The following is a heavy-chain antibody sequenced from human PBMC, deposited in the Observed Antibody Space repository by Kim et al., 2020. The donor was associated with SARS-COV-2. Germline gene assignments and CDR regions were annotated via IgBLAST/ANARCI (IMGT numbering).Heavy chain of an antibody. J-gene: IGHJ4*02. D-gene: IGHD3-10*01. V-gene: IGHV4-34*01. CDR3: ARGVRPLWFGELRQYYFDY. Sequence: SRVTISVDTSKNQFSLKLSSVTAADTAVYYCARGVRPLWFGELRQYYFDYWGQGTLVTVSS.